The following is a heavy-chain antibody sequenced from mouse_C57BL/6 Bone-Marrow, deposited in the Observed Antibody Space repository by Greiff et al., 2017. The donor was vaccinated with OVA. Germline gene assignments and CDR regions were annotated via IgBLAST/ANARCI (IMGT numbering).Heavy chain of an antibody. Sequence: EVQVVESGGGLVQSGRSLRLSCATSVFTFSDFYMEWVRQAPGKGLEWIAASRNKANDYTTEYSASVKGRFIVSRDTSQSILYLQMNALRADDTAIYYCARYRGTGTFDYWGQGTTLTVSS. CDR3: ARYRGTGTFDY. J-gene: IGHJ2*01. CDR1: VFTFSDFY. CDR2: SRNKANDYTT. V-gene: IGHV7-1*01. D-gene: IGHD4-1*01.